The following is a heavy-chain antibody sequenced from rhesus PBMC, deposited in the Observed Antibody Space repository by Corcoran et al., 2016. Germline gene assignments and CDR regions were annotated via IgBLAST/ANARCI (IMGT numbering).Heavy chain of an antibody. CDR1: GYSFTGSW. V-gene: IGHV5-43*01. CDR3: AKDNPGWTGYYFY. CDR2: IYPGNSDT. J-gene: IGHJ4*01. Sequence: EVQLVQSGAEVKRPGESLRISCKTSGYSFTGSWISWVRQMPGKGLEWMGIIYPGNSDTRYSPSFQGQVTISADKSISTAYLQWSRLKASDTATYYCAKDNPGWTGYYFYWGQGVLVTVSS. D-gene: IGHD3-3*01.